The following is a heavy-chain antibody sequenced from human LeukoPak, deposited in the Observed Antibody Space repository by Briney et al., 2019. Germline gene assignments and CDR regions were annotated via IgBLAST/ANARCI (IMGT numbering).Heavy chain of an antibody. CDR3: ATQARLLWFGELLSSTHFDY. CDR1: GGSISSSSYY. V-gene: IGHV4-39*01. CDR2: IYYSGST. D-gene: IGHD3-10*01. J-gene: IGHJ4*02. Sequence: PSETLSLTCTVSGGSISSSSYYWGWIRQPPGKGLEWIGSIYYSGSTYYSPSLKSRVTISVDTSKNQFSLKLSSVTAADTAVYYCATQARLLWFGELLSSTHFDYWGQGTLVTVSS.